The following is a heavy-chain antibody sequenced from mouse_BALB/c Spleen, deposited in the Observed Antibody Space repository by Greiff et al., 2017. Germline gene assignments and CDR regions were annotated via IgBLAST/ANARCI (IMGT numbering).Heavy chain of an antibody. Sequence: QVQLKQSGAELMKPGASVKISCKATGYTFSSYWIEWVKQRPGHGLEWIGEILPGSGSTNYNEKFKGKATFTADTSSNTAYMQLSSLTSEDSAVYYCARWGTTAAYWGQGTLVTVSA. V-gene: IGHV1-9*01. D-gene: IGHD1-2*01. CDR1: GYTFSSYW. J-gene: IGHJ3*01. CDR3: ARWGTTAAY. CDR2: ILPGSGST.